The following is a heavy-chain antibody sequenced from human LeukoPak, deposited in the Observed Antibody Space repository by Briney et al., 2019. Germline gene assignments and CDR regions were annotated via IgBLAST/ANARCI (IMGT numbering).Heavy chain of an antibody. D-gene: IGHD6-19*01. V-gene: IGHV3-33*01. CDR3: ATVRRGSSGWYADV. Sequence: GGSLRLSCVASGFTFRNYGMHWVRQAPGKGLEWVAVIWYDGSKQNYADSMKGRFTISRDNFKSTLYLQMNSLRAEDTAVYYCATVRRGSSGWYADVWGQGTTVTVSS. CDR2: IWYDGSKQ. J-gene: IGHJ6*02. CDR1: GFTFRNYG.